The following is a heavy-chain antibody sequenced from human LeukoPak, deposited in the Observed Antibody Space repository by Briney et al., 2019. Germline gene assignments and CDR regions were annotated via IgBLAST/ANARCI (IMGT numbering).Heavy chain of an antibody. J-gene: IGHJ4*02. CDR2: IRYDGSNK. CDR3: AKAHFNYFDY. D-gene: IGHD3-3*02. CDR1: GFTFSSYG. V-gene: IGHV3-30*02. Sequence: PGGSLRLSCAASGFTFSSYGMHWVRQAPGKGLEWVAFIRYDGSNKYYADSVKGRFTVSRDNSKNTLYLQMNSLRAEDTAVYYCAKAHFNYFDYWGQGTLVTVSS.